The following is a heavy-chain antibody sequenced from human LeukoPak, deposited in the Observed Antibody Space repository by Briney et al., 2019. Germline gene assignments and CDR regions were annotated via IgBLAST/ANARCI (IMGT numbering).Heavy chain of an antibody. V-gene: IGHV3-23*01. J-gene: IGHJ6*03. Sequence: PGGSLRLSCAASGFTFSSYAMNWDRQAPGKGLEWVSYISHTGSANSYADSVKGRFTISRDNSKNTLYLQMNSLRAEDTAVYYCAKDPFIAAAGTGYYYMDVWGKGTTVTISS. CDR3: AKDPFIAAAGTGYYYMDV. CDR2: ISHTGSAN. CDR1: GFTFSSYA. D-gene: IGHD6-13*01.